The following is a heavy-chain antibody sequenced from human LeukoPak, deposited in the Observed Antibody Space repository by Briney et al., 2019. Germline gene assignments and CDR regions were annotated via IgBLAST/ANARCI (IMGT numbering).Heavy chain of an antibody. CDR3: ARDHGSDWHYFDY. D-gene: IGHD6-19*01. CDR1: AFTFSSYE. V-gene: IGHV3-48*03. Sequence: GGSLRLSCAASAFTFSSYEMNWVRQAPGKGLEWVSYISSSGNTIYYADSVKGRFTISRDNAKNSLYLQMNSLRAEDTAVYYCARDHGSDWHYFDYWGQGTLVTVSS. CDR2: ISSSGNTI. J-gene: IGHJ4*02.